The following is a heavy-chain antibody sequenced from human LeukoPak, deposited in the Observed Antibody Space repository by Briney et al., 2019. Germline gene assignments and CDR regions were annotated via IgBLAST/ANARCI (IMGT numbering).Heavy chain of an antibody. D-gene: IGHD5-12*01. CDR3: AKRVVATIPYFDY. J-gene: IGHJ4*02. CDR1: GFTFSSYA. Sequence: AGGSLRLSCAASGFTFSSYAMSWVRQAPGKGLEWVSAISGSGGSTYYADSVKGRVTISRDNSKNTLYLQMNSLRAEDTAVYYCAKRVVATIPYFDYWGQGTLVTVSS. V-gene: IGHV3-23*01. CDR2: ISGSGGST.